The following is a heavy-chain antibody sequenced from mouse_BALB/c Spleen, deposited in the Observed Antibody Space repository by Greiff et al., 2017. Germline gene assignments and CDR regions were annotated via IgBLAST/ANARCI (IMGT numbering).Heavy chain of an antibody. CDR1: GYTFTSYT. Sequence: QVQLQQSGAELARPGASVKMSCKASGYTFTSYTMHWVKQRPGQGLEWIGYINPSSGYTNYNQKFKDKATLTADKSSSTAYMQLSSLTSEDSAVYYCASSTVVAPHYAMDYWGQGTSVTVSS. V-gene: IGHV1-4*01. CDR3: ASSTVVAPHYAMDY. D-gene: IGHD1-1*01. CDR2: INPSSGYT. J-gene: IGHJ4*01.